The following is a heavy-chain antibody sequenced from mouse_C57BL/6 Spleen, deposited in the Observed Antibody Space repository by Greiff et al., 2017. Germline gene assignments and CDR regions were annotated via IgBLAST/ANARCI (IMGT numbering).Heavy chain of an antibody. CDR1: GFTFSDYY. D-gene: IGHD2-5*01. V-gene: IGHV5-16*01. CDR2: INYDGSST. Sequence: EVQLVESEGGLVQPGSSMKLSCTASGFTFSDYYMAWVRQVPEKGLEWVANINYDGSSTYYLDSLKSRFIISSDNAKNMLYLQMSSLKSEDTATYYCARDSNDAMDYWGQGTSVTVSS. J-gene: IGHJ4*01. CDR3: ARDSNDAMDY.